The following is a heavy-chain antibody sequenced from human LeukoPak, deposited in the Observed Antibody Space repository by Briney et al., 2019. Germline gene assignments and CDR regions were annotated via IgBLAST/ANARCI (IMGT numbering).Heavy chain of an antibody. CDR1: GYSFTSYW. V-gene: IGHV5-51*01. J-gene: IGHJ4*02. CDR2: IYPGDSDT. D-gene: IGHD2-2*01. Sequence: GESLKISCKGSGYSFTSYWIGWVRQMPEKSLEWMGIIYPGDSDTRYSPSFQGQVTISADKSISTAYLQWSSLKASDTAMYYCARIPDGYCSSTSCPELYFDYWGQGTLVTVSS. CDR3: ARIPDGYCSSTSCPELYFDY.